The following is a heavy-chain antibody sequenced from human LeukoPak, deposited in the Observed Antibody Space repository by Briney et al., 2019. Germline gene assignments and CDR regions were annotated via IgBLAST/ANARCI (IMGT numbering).Heavy chain of an antibody. CDR3: ARADPVGY. Sequence: ASVKVSCTASGYTFTGSFMHWVRQAPGQGLEWMGWINSNTGGTKFAQKFQGRVTMTGDTSISTAYMELSRLRSDDTAVYYCARADPVGYWGQGTQVTVSS. J-gene: IGHJ4*02. CDR2: INSNTGGT. CDR1: GYTFTGSF. V-gene: IGHV1-2*02.